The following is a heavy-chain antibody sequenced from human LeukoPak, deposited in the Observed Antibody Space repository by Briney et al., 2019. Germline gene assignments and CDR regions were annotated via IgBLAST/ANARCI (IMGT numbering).Heavy chain of an antibody. CDR3: ARGDAFSGDH. V-gene: IGHV3-7*04. CDR1: GFSFTNFW. Sequence: GGSLRLSCAVSGFSFTNFWMSWVRQAPGRGLEWVANIHPEGNEKYHVESVKGRFTISRDNTKNLLFLQMNGLRVEDTAVYYCARGDAFSGDHWGQGTLVTVSS. J-gene: IGHJ4*02. CDR2: IHPEGNEK.